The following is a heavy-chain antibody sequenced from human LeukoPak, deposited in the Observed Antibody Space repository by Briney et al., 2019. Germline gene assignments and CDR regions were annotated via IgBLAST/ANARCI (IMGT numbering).Heavy chain of an antibody. CDR3: ARAAFGPDDWFDP. D-gene: IGHD3-3*01. CDR1: GGSISSGGYY. J-gene: IGHJ5*02. CDR2: IYYSGST. Sequence: PSETLSLTCTVSGGSISSGGYYWSWIRQPPGKGLEWIGSIYYSGSTYNNPSLKSRVTISVDTSKNQFSLKVNSVTATDTAVYYCARAAFGPDDWFDPWGQGILVTVSS. V-gene: IGHV4-39*01.